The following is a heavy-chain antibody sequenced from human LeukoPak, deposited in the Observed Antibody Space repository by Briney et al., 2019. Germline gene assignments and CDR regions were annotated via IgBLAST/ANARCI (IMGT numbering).Heavy chain of an antibody. V-gene: IGHV3-23*01. D-gene: IGHD3-9*01. Sequence: PGGSLRLSCAASGFTFSSYAMGWVRQAPGKGLEWVLVISGSGGSTYYADSVKGRFTISRDNSKNTLYLQMNSLRAEDTAVYYCAKGGGGDYDIHFDYWGQGILVTVSS. CDR1: GFTFSSYA. J-gene: IGHJ4*02. CDR3: AKGGGGDYDIHFDY. CDR2: ISGSGGST.